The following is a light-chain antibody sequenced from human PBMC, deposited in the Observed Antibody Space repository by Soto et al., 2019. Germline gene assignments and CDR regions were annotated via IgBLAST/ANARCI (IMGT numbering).Light chain of an antibody. V-gene: IGKV1-5*01. CDR3: QQYHSYWT. J-gene: IGKJ1*01. CDR2: DAS. CDR1: QGVGNW. Sequence: DIQMTQSPSSVSASVGDRVTIACRASQGVGNWLAWYQQKLGKAPKLLIYDASSLESGVPQRFSGSGSGTEFTLTISSLQTDDFSTYYCQQYHSYWTFGQGTKVDIK.